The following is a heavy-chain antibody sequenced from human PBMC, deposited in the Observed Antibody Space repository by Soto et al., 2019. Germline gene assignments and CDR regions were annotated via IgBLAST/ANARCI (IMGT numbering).Heavy chain of an antibody. CDR3: ASKFGELLADAFDI. CDR2: IYYSGST. J-gene: IGHJ3*02. Sequence: SETLSLTCTVSGGSVSSAGYYWSWIRQPPGKGLEWIGFIYYSGSTNYNPSLKSRVTISVDTSKNQFSLKLSSVIAADTAVYYCASKFGELLADAFDIWGQGTVVTVSS. V-gene: IGHV4-61*08. CDR1: GGSVSSAGYY. D-gene: IGHD3-10*01.